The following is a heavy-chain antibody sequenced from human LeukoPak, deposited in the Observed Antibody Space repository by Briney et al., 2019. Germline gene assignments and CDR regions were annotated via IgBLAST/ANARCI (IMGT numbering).Heavy chain of an antibody. CDR3: ATDQGSGWSLYYYYGMDV. CDR1: GYTFTSYY. V-gene: IGHV1-46*01. D-gene: IGHD6-19*01. Sequence: ASVKVSCKASGYTFTSYYMHWVRQAPGQGLEWMGIINPSGGSTSYAQKFQGRVTMTRDTSTSTVYMELSSLRSEDTAVYYCATDQGSGWSLYYYYGMDVWGQGTTVTVSS. CDR2: INPSGGST. J-gene: IGHJ6*02.